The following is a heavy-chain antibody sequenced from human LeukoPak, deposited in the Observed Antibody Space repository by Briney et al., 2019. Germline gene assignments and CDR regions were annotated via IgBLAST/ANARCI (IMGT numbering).Heavy chain of an antibody. CDR1: GYTFSNDD. D-gene: IGHD3-10*01. CDR2: MNPNNGNA. CDR3: ARGLQRGDRMLPWFGGFWGDYYYGMDI. J-gene: IGHJ6*02. V-gene: IGHV1-8*02. Sequence: ASVKVSCKASGYTFSNDDINWVRQATGHGLEWMGWMNPNNGNAGCAQKFQGRVSMTRNISISTAYMELSSLRSEDTAVYYCARGLQRGDRMLPWFGGFWGDYYYGMDIWGQGTTVTVSS.